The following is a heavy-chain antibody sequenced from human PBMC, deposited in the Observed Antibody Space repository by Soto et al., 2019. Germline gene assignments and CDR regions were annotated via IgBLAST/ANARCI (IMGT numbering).Heavy chain of an antibody. CDR1: GYSFTSYW. J-gene: IGHJ5*02. V-gene: IGHV5-51*01. CDR3: ARSGYCSGGSCYGWLDP. Sequence: GESLKISCKGSGYSFTSYWIGWVRQMTGRGLEWMGIIYPGDSDTRYSPSFQGQVTISADKSISTAYLQWSSLKASDTAMYYWARSGYCSGGSCYGWLDPWGQGTLVTVSS. D-gene: IGHD2-15*01. CDR2: IYPGDSDT.